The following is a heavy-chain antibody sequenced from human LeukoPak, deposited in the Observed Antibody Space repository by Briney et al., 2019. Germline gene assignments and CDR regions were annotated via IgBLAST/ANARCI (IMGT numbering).Heavy chain of an antibody. J-gene: IGHJ3*02. D-gene: IGHD3-10*01. CDR2: IYPVDSDT. V-gene: IGHV5-51*01. CDR3: ARPAMVRGVIRAFDI. Sequence: GESLKISCKGSGYSFTSYWIGWVRQMPGKGLEWMGIIYPVDSDTRYSPSFQGQVTISADKSISTAYLQWSSLKASDTAMYYCARPAMVRGVIRAFDIWGQGTMVTVSS. CDR1: GYSFTSYW.